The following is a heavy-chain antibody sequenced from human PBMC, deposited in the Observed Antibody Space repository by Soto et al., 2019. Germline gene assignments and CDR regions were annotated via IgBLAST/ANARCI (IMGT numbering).Heavy chain of an antibody. V-gene: IGHV1-69*02. CDR1: GGTFNTYP. D-gene: IGHD2-2*01. Sequence: QVQLVQSGAEVKKPGSSVKVSCKTSGGTFNTYPFSWVRQAPGQGLEWMGTIIPILNLATYAQEFQGRVTITADKSTSTAYTELSSMESEDTAIYYCARGQRGVVVAPAALPSPVDYWGQGTLVTVSS. CDR2: IIPILNLA. CDR3: ARGQRGVVVAPAALPSPVDY. J-gene: IGHJ4*02.